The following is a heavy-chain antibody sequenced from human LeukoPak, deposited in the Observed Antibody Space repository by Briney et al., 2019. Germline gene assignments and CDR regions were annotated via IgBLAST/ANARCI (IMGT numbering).Heavy chain of an antibody. V-gene: IGHV1-2*02. CDR2: INPNSGGT. Sequence: GASVKVSCKASGYTFTGYYMHWVRQAPGQGLEWMGWINPNSGGTNYAQKFQGRVTMTRDTSISTAYMELSRLRSDDTAVYYCVCGPPTPDSSSFFIAFDIWGQGTMVTVSS. D-gene: IGHD6-6*01. CDR3: VCGPPTPDSSSFFIAFDI. J-gene: IGHJ3*02. CDR1: GYTFTGYY.